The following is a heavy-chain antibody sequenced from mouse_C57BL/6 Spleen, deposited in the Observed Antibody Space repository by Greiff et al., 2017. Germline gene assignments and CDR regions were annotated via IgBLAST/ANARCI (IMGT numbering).Heavy chain of an antibody. CDR3: ARGYYGRIFYDFDD. CDR1: GYSFTSYN. J-gene: IGHJ2*01. V-gene: IGHV1-39*01. CDR2: INPNYGNT. D-gene: IGHD1-1*01. Sequence: VQLQQSGPELVKPGASVKISCKASGYSFTSYNMNWVKQSNGQILEWIGVINPNYGNTSYNQKFKGKATLTVDQSSSTAYMQLNSLTSEDSAVYYWARGYYGRIFYDFDDWGQGTTLTVSA.